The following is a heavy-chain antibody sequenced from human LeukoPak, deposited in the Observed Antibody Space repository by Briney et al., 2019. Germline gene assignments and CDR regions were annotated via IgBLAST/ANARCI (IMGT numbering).Heavy chain of an antibody. Sequence: SETLSLTCTVSGGSISSYYWSWIRQPPGKGLEWIGYIYYSGSTNYNPSLKSRVTISVDTSKNQFSLKLSSVTAADTAVYYCAKPVEPYYYDNSGYSPFDYWGQGTLVTVSS. CDR1: GGSISSYY. V-gene: IGHV4-59*08. CDR2: IYYSGST. CDR3: AKPVEPYYYDNSGYSPFDY. D-gene: IGHD3-22*01. J-gene: IGHJ4*02.